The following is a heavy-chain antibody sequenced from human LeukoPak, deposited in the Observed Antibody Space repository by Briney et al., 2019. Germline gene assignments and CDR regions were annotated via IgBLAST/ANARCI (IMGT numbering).Heavy chain of an antibody. CDR3: AIIYGSGNYCGD. CDR2: VSGSGDTT. J-gene: IGHJ4*02. D-gene: IGHD3-10*01. V-gene: IGHV3-23*01. CDR1: GFTFSSYA. Sequence: GGSLRLSCAASGFTFSSYAMTWVRQASGKGLEWLSVVSGSGDTTFYTDSVKGRFTISRDNSKNTLYLQMNSLGVEDTAIYFCAIIYGSGNYCGDWGQGTLVTVSS.